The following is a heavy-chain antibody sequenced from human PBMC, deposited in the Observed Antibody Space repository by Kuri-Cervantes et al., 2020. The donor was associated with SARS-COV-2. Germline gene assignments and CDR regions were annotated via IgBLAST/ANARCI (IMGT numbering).Heavy chain of an antibody. J-gene: IGHJ3*02. Sequence: GGSLRLSCAASRFTFSSYWMHWVRQAPGKGLVWVSRINSDGSSTSYADSVRGRFTISRDNAKNTLYLQMNSLRAEDTAVYYCARDPGRGDAFDIWGQGTMVTVSS. D-gene: IGHD3-10*01. CDR3: ARDPGRGDAFDI. CDR1: RFTFSSYW. CDR2: INSDGSST. V-gene: IGHV3-74*01.